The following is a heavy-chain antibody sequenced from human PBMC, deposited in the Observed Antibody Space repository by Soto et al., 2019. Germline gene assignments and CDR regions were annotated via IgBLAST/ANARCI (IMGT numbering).Heavy chain of an antibody. J-gene: IGHJ5*01. CDR3: VRDGHCMTTRCYGNWFDP. CDR1: GFTFSTYW. V-gene: IGHV3-74*01. CDR2: INSDASHT. D-gene: IGHD2-2*01. Sequence: PGGSLRLSCAASGFTFSTYWMHWIRQVPGKGLEWVSRINSDASHTYYADSVKGRFTISRDNAKNTLHLEVNSLRAEDTAVYYCVRDGHCMTTRCYGNWFDPWGEGTLVTVS.